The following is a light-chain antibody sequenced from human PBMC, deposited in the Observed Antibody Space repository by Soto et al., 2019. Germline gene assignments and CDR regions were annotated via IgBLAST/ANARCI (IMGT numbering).Light chain of an antibody. CDR1: SSNIGSNT. Sequence: QSVLTQPPSASGTPGQRVNISCSGSSSNIGSNTVNWYQQLPGTAPKLLIYSNNQRPSGVPDRFSGSKSGTSASLVISGLQSEDEADYYCAAWDDSLNGPVFGGGTKLTVL. J-gene: IGLJ2*01. CDR3: AAWDDSLNGPV. V-gene: IGLV1-44*01. CDR2: SNN.